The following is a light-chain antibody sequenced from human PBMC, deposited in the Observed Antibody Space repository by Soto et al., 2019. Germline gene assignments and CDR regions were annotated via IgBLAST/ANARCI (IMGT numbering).Light chain of an antibody. CDR3: SSYKTSSTVVV. CDR2: GVS. Sequence: QSALTQPASVSGSPGQSITISCTGTSSDIGGYNYVSWYQQYPGKAPKLMIFGVSDRPSGVSNRFSGSKSGYTASLTISGLQAEDEAYYYGSSYKTSSTVVVFGGGTKLTVL. CDR1: SSDIGGYNY. V-gene: IGLV2-14*01. J-gene: IGLJ2*01.